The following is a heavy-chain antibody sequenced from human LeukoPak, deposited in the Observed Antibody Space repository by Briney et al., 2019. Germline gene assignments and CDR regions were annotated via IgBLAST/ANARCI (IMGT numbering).Heavy chain of an antibody. Sequence: GGSLRLSCADSGFAFSSYEMNWVRQAPGKGLEWVSYISSSGSTIYYADSVKGRFTISRDNAKNSLYLQMNSLRAEDTAVYYCAELGITMIGGVWGKGTTVTISS. CDR1: GFAFSSYE. V-gene: IGHV3-48*03. CDR3: AELGITMIGGV. CDR2: ISSSGSTI. D-gene: IGHD3-10*02. J-gene: IGHJ6*04.